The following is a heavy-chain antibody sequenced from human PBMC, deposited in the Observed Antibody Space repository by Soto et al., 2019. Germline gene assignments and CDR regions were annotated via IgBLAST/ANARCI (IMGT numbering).Heavy chain of an antibody. V-gene: IGHV3-48*03. CDR3: VRVGIVARPY. J-gene: IGHJ4*02. CDR1: GLTFSKFE. CDR2: ISSDGATI. D-gene: IGHD2-21*01. Sequence: GGSLRLSCEVSGLTFSKFEMTWVRQAPGQGLEWVSSISSDGATIYYVDSVKGRFTISRDNDKNLLYLQMNSLKGEDTATYYCVRVGIVARPYWGQGTPVTVSS.